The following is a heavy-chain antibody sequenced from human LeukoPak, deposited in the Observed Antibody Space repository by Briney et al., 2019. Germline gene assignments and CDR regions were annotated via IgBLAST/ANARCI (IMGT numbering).Heavy chain of an antibody. J-gene: IGHJ5*02. Sequence: SETLSLTCTVSGGSISGYYWSWIRQPPGKGLEWIGFIYYSGSTKYNPSLKSRVTISMDRSTDQFSLKLTSVTAADTAVYYCARESFGSGRNNWFDPWGQGTLVTVSS. CDR3: ARESFGSGRNNWFDP. V-gene: IGHV4-59*01. D-gene: IGHD3-10*01. CDR2: IYYSGST. CDR1: GGSISGYY.